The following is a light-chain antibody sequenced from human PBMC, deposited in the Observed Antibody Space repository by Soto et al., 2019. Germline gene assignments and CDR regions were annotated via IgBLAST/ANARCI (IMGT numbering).Light chain of an antibody. CDR2: EGD. CDR1: TSDVGSYNL. J-gene: IGLJ2*01. Sequence: QSVLTQPASVSGSPGQSITISCTGTTSDVGSYNLVSWYQQYPGIAPKLMIYEGDKRPSGVSDRFSGSKAGNTAYPTISGLQAEDEADYYCCSYAGSPTFVLFGGGTKLTVL. V-gene: IGLV2-23*03. CDR3: CSYAGSPTFVL.